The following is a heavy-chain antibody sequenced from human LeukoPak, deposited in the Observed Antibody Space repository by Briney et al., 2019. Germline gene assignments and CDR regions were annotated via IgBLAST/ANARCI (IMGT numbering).Heavy chain of an antibody. CDR1: GFTVSSDF. V-gene: IGHV3-53*01. Sequence: GGSLRLSCAASGFTVSSDFMSWVRQAPGKGLEWVALINSGGSTSYAASVKGRFNISRDNSKNTLNFQMNNLGAEDTAVYYCAALRGDYWGQGTLVSVSS. CDR2: INSGGST. CDR3: AALRGDY. J-gene: IGHJ4*02. D-gene: IGHD3-16*01.